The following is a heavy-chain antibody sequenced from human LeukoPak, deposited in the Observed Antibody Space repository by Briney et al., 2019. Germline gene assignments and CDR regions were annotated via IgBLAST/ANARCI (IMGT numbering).Heavy chain of an antibody. J-gene: IGHJ5*02. CDR2: IYYSGST. D-gene: IGHD2-2*01. V-gene: IGHV4-61*01. Sequence: SETLSLTCTVSGGSVSSGSYYWSWIRQPPGKGLEWIGYIYYSGSTNYNPSLKSRATMSVDTSKNQFSLKLSSVTAADTAVYYCARSIVVVPAAMTGDWFDPWGQGTLVTVSS. CDR3: ARSIVVVPAAMTGDWFDP. CDR1: GGSVSSGSYY.